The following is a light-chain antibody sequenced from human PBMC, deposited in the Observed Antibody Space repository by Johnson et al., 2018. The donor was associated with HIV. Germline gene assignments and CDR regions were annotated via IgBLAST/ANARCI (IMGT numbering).Light chain of an antibody. CDR1: SSNIGNNY. Sequence: QSVLTQPPSVSAAPGQKVTISCSGSSSNIGNNYVSWYQQLPGTAPKLLIYENNKRPSGIPGRFSGSSSVTSATLGITGLQTGDEADYYCGTWDSRLSAYVFGSGTKVTVL. V-gene: IGLV1-51*02. CDR2: ENN. J-gene: IGLJ1*01. CDR3: GTWDSRLSAYV.